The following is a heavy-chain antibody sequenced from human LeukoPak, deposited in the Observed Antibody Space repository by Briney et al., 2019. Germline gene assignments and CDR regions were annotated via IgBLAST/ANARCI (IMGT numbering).Heavy chain of an antibody. CDR1: GYSFTSYW. J-gene: IGHJ4*02. Sequence: GESLKISCKGSGYSFTSYWIGWVRQMPGKGLEWMGIIYPGDSDTRYSPSFQGQVTISADKSISTAYLQWSSLRASDSAMFFCARSDYCSGGNCYFHYWGQGTLVTVSS. CDR2: IYPGDSDT. CDR3: ARSDYCSGGNCYFHY. V-gene: IGHV5-51*01. D-gene: IGHD2-15*01.